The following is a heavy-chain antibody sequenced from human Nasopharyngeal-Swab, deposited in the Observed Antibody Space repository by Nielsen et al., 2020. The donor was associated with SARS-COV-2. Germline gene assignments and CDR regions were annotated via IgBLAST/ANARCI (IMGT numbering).Heavy chain of an antibody. CDR2: IYTSGST. CDR3: AREPHYDFWSGHGYGMDV. D-gene: IGHD3-3*01. Sequence: SETLSLTCTVSGGSISSYYWSWIRQPAGKGLERIGRIYTSGSTNYNPSLKSRVTMSVDTSKNQFSLKLSSVTAADTAVYYCAREPHYDFWSGHGYGMDVWGQGTTVTVSS. CDR1: GGSISSYY. V-gene: IGHV4-4*07. J-gene: IGHJ6*02.